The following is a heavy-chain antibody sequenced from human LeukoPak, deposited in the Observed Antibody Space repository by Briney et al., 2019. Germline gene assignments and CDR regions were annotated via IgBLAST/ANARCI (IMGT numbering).Heavy chain of an antibody. Sequence: GGSLRLSCAASGFTVSSDYMTWVRQAPGKWLEWVSIIYRSGSIYSADSVKGRFTISRDNSKNTLYLQMNSLKPEDTAVYYCARGISTSTCCHFDSWGQGTLVTVSS. V-gene: IGHV3-66*02. CDR3: ARGISTSTCCHFDS. CDR2: IYRSGSI. D-gene: IGHD2-2*01. J-gene: IGHJ4*02. CDR1: GFTVSSDY.